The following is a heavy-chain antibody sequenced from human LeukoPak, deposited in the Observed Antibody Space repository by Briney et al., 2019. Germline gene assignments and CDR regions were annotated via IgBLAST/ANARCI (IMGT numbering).Heavy chain of an antibody. CDR1: GFTFSSYA. CDR3: AKDLGYSYGPYYFDY. J-gene: IGHJ4*02. D-gene: IGHD5-18*01. V-gene: IGHV3-23*01. CDR2: ISGSGGST. Sequence: GGSLSLSCAASGFTFSSYAMSWVRQAPGKGLEWVSAISGSGGSTYYADSVKGRFTISRDNSKNTLYLQMNSLRAEDTAVYYCAKDLGYSYGPYYFDYWGQGTLVTVSS.